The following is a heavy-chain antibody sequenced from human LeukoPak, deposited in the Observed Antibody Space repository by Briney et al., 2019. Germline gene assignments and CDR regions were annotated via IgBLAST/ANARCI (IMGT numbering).Heavy chain of an antibody. Sequence: GGSLRLSCAASGFTFSSYSMNWVRQAPGKGLEWVSSISSSSSYTYYADSVKGRFTISRDNAKNSLYLQMNSLRAEDTAVYYCARASYYYDSSGLPPYFDYWGQGTLVTVSS. V-gene: IGHV3-21*01. CDR2: ISSSSSYT. J-gene: IGHJ4*02. D-gene: IGHD3-22*01. CDR1: GFTFSSYS. CDR3: ARASYYYDSSGLPPYFDY.